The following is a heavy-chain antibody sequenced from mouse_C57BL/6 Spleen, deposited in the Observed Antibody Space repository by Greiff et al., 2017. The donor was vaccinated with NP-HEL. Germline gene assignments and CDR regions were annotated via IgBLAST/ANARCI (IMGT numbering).Heavy chain of an antibody. Sequence: EVQLQQSGPELVKPGASVKISCKASGYSFTGYYMNWVKQSPEKSLEWIGEINPSTGGTTYNQKFKAKATLTVDKSSSTAYMQLKSLTSEDSAVYYCARATVGATKRVEYYFDYWGQGTTLTVSS. CDR1: GYSFTGYY. J-gene: IGHJ2*01. CDR3: ARATVGATKRVEYYFDY. CDR2: INPSTGGT. V-gene: IGHV1-42*01. D-gene: IGHD1-1*01.